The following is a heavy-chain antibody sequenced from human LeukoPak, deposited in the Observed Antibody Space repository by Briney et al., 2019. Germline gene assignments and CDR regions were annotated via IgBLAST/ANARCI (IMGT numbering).Heavy chain of an antibody. D-gene: IGHD3-9*01. CDR3: ARDDRYYDISYYFDY. Sequence: ASVKVSCKASGYTFTSYGISWVRQAPGQGLEWMGWISAYNGNTNYAQKLQGRVTMTTDTSTSTAYMELRSLRSDDTAVYYCARDDRYYDISYYFDYWGQGTLVTVSS. J-gene: IGHJ4*02. CDR1: GYTFTSYG. V-gene: IGHV1-18*01. CDR2: ISAYNGNT.